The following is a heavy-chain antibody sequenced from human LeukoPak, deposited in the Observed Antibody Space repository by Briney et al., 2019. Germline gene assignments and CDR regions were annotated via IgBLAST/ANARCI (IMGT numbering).Heavy chain of an antibody. V-gene: IGHV1-24*01. D-gene: IGHD5-18*01. CDR3: ATADTAMVRTYYYYGMDV. J-gene: IGHJ6*02. Sequence: ASVKVSCKVSGYTLTELSMHWVRQAPGKGLEWMGGFDPEDGETIYAQKFQGRVTMTEDTSTDTAYMELSSLRSEDTAVYYCATADTAMVRTYYYYGMDVWGQGTTVTVSS. CDR1: GYTLTELS. CDR2: FDPEDGET.